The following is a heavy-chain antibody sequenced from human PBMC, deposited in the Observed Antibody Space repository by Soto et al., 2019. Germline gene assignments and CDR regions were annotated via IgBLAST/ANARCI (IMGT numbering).Heavy chain of an antibody. CDR1: GFTFMTYS. Sequence: GGSLRLSCAASGFTFMTYSMNWVRQAPGKGLEWVSYISSTGSYIYYADSVKGRLTISRDDATNSLYLQMNSLRAEDTAVYYCARGVPDYLDSSGYMDYWGQGTQVTVSS. D-gene: IGHD3-22*01. V-gene: IGHV3-21*01. CDR2: ISSTGSYI. CDR3: ARGVPDYLDSSGYMDY. J-gene: IGHJ4*02.